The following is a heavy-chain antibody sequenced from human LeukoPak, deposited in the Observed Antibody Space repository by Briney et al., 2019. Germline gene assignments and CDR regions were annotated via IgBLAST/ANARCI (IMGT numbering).Heavy chain of an antibody. CDR1: GFTVSSNY. D-gene: IGHD2-2*01. J-gene: IGHJ3*02. CDR2: IYSGGST. V-gene: IGHV3-66*01. Sequence: GGSLRLSCAASGFTVSSNYMSWVRQAPGKGLEWVSVIYSGGSTYYADSVKGRFTISRDNSKNTLYLQMNSLRAEDTAVYYCAKLVAPAAKRDAFDIWGQGTMVTVSS. CDR3: AKLVAPAAKRDAFDI.